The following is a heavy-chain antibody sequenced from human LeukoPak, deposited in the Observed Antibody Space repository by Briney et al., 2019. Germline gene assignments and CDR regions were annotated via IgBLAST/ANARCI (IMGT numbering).Heavy chain of an antibody. CDR1: GFNVSNNY. V-gene: IGHV3-53*01. CDR3: ARGQWYFDL. CDR2: IYSNNST. Sequence: PGGSLRLSCAASGFNVSNNYMSWVRQAPGKGLEWVSVIYSNNSTYYADSVKGRFTISRDNSKNTLYLQMNSLRAEDTAVYYCARGQWYFDLWGRGTLVTVSS. J-gene: IGHJ2*01.